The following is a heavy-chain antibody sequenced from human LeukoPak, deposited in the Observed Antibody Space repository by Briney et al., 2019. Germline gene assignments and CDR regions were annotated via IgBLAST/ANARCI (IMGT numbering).Heavy chain of an antibody. V-gene: IGHV3-23*01. J-gene: IGHJ4*02. Sequence: GGSLRLSCAASGFTFSSYAMSWVRQAPGKGLEWVSAISGSGGSTYYADSVKGRFTISRDNAKNSLYLQMNSLRAEDTAVYYCARDHYYDSSGSQRWGQGTLVTVSS. CDR3: ARDHYYDSSGSQR. D-gene: IGHD3-22*01. CDR2: ISGSGGST. CDR1: GFTFSSYA.